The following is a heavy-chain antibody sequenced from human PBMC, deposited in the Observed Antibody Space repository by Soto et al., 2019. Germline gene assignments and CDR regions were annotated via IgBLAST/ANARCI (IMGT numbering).Heavy chain of an antibody. D-gene: IGHD3-16*01. J-gene: IGHJ4*02. CDR3: ARDIGFDYVN. CDR1: GFSFAGYA. CDR2: ISGGGGST. Sequence: GGSLRLSCAASGFSFAGYALTWVRLAPGKGLEWVASISGGGGSTYYADSVKGRFSISRDSAGNALHLTMNYLSAEDTGVYFCARDIGFDYVNWGQGIPVTVSS. V-gene: IGHV3-23*01.